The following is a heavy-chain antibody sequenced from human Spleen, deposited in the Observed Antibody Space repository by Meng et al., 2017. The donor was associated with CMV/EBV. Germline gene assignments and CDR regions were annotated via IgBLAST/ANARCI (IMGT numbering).Heavy chain of an antibody. D-gene: IGHD1-26*01. Sequence: YTFTGYFMHWVRQAPGQGLEWMGWINPNSGGTNYAQKFQGRVTMTRDTSISTAYMELSRLRSDDTAVYYCARYVVTIVGAPYGMDVWGQGTMVTVSS. CDR2: INPNSGGT. V-gene: IGHV1-2*02. CDR1: YTFTGYF. J-gene: IGHJ6*02. CDR3: ARYVVTIVGAPYGMDV.